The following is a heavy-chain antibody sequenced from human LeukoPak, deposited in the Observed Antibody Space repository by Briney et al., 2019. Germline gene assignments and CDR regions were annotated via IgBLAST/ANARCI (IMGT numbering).Heavy chain of an antibody. CDR2: IYYSGST. D-gene: IGHD3-22*01. CDR1: GGSISSSSYD. V-gene: IGHV4-39*01. CDR3: ARVTYYYDSSGYYFDY. J-gene: IGHJ4*02. Sequence: SETLSLTCTVSGGSISSSSYDWGWIRQPPGKGLEWIGSIYYSGSTYYNPSLKSRVTISVDTSKNQFSLKLSSVTAADTAVYYCARVTYYYDSSGYYFDYWGQGTLVTVSS.